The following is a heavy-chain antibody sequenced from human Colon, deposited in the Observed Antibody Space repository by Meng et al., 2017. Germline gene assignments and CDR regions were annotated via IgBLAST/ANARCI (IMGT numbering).Heavy chain of an antibody. CDR2: ISQSGSS. Sequence: QVTRRRWGPGLVKPSGTLSLTCAVSGGSISSTNWWSWIRQPPGKGLEWIGEISQSGSSNYNPSLKSRVTMSLDKFKNHFFLNLSSVSAADTAVYYCAREDGSIGFTPAGQWGQGTLVTVSS. CDR1: GGSISSTNW. D-gene: IGHD1-26*01. J-gene: IGHJ1*01. CDR3: AREDGSIGFTPAGQ. V-gene: IGHV4-4*02.